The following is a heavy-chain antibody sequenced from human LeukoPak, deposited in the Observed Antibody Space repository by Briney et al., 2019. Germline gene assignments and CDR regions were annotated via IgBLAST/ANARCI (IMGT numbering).Heavy chain of an antibody. CDR1: GFTLTSYA. D-gene: IGHD3-10*01. J-gene: IGHJ5*02. V-gene: IGHV3-23*01. CDR3: AKGALWSGESLDP. Sequence: PGGSPRLSCAVSGFTLTSYAMNWVRQAPGKGLEWVSSVSSSGGSTYYADSVKGRFTISRDISKNTLHLQMNSLRAEDTAVYYCAKGALWSGESLDPWGQGTLVTVSS. CDR2: VSSSGGST.